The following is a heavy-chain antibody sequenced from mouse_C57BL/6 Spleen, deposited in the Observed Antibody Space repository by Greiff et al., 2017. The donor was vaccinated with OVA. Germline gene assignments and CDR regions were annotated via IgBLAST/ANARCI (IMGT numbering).Heavy chain of an antibody. J-gene: IGHJ4*01. CDR3: ARSELAYYYAMDY. V-gene: IGHV8-12*01. CDR1: GFSLSTSGMG. D-gene: IGHD4-1*01. Sequence: QVTLKECGPGILQSSQTLSLTCSFSGFSLSTSGMGVSWIRQPSGKGLEWLAHIYWDDDKRYNPTLKSRLTISQDTSRNQVFLKITSVDTADTATYYCARSELAYYYAMDYWGQGTSVTVSS. CDR2: IYWDDDK.